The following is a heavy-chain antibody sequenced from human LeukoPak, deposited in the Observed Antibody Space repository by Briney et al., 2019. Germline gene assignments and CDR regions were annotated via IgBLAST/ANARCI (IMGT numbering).Heavy chain of an antibody. V-gene: IGHV4-59*12. CDR1: GGSISSYY. CDR2: IYYTGST. Sequence: SETLSLTCTVSGGSISSYYWNWIRQTPGKGLEWIGYIYYTGSTNYNPSLKNRVTISVDTSRNQFSLKLTSVTAADTAVYYCARAPEYGLYYFDYWGQGTLVTVSS. CDR3: ARAPEYGLYYFDY. D-gene: IGHD1-14*01. J-gene: IGHJ4*02.